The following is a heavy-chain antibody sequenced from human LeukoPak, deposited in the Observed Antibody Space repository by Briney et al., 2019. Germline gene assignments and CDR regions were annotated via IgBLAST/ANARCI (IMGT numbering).Heavy chain of an antibody. D-gene: IGHD4-17*01. CDR1: GYTFTSYD. V-gene: IGHV1-8*03. CDR2: TNPNSGNT. J-gene: IGHJ5*02. CDR3: ARVGEDYGDYIGWFDP. Sequence: GASVKVSCKASGYTFTSYDINWVRQATGQGLEWMGWTNPNSGNTGYAQKFQGRVTITRNTSISTAYMELSSLRSEDTAVYYCARVGEDYGDYIGWFDPWGQGTLVTVSS.